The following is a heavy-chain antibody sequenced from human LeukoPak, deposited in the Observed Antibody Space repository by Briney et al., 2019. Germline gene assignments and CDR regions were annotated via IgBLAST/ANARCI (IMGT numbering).Heavy chain of an antibody. J-gene: IGHJ4*02. CDR2: IYYSGST. Sequence: SQTLSLTCTVSGGSISSGGYYWSWIRQHPGKGLEWIGYIYYSGSTYYNPSLKSRVTISVGTSKNQFSLKLSSVTAADTAVYYCARGVVVAATLDYWGQGTLVTVSS. D-gene: IGHD2-15*01. CDR3: ARGVVVAATLDY. CDR1: GGSISSGGYY. V-gene: IGHV4-31*03.